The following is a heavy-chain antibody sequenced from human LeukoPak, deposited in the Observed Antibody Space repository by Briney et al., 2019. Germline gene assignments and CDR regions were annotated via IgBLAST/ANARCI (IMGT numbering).Heavy chain of an antibody. CDR3: ARGAYCSSTSCSSFDY. CDR2: INWNGGST. V-gene: IGHV3-20*04. CDR1: GFTFDDYG. J-gene: IGHJ4*02. D-gene: IGHD2-2*01. Sequence: PGGSLRLSCAASGFTFDDYGMSWVRQAPGKGLEWVSGINWNGGSTGYADSVKGRFTISRDTAKNSLYLQMNSLRAEDTALYYCARGAYCSSTSCSSFDYWGQGTLVTVSS.